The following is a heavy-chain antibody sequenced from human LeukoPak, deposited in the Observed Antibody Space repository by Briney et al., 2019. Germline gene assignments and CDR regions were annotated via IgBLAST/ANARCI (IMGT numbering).Heavy chain of an antibody. CDR3: AKDGGSSWPFDY. V-gene: IGHV3-21*01. D-gene: IGHD6-13*01. Sequence: GGSLRLSCAASGFTLSSYSMNWVRQAPGKGLEWVSSISSSSSYIYYADSVKGRFTISRDNSKNTLYLQMNSLRAEDTAVYYCAKDGGSSWPFDYWGQGTLVTVSS. CDR2: ISSSSSYI. J-gene: IGHJ4*02. CDR1: GFTLSSYS.